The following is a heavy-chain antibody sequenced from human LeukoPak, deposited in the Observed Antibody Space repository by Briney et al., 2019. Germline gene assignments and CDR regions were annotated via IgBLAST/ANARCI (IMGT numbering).Heavy chain of an antibody. J-gene: IGHJ4*02. Sequence: RASVKVSCKASGYTFTGYYMHWVRQAPGQGLEWMGWINPNSGGTNYAQKFQGRVTMTRDTSISTAYMELSRLRSDDTAVYYCAREVSIRRLGGSSTSCSWWGQGTLVTVSS. CDR1: GYTFTGYY. CDR3: AREVSIRRLGGSSTSCSW. D-gene: IGHD2-2*01. V-gene: IGHV1-2*02. CDR2: INPNSGGT.